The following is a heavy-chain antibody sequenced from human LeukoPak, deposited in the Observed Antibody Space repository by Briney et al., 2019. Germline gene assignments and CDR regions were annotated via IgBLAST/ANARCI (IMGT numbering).Heavy chain of an antibody. Sequence: GGSLRLSCAASGFTVSSNYMSWVRQAPGKGLEWVSAISGSGGSTYYADSVKGRFTISRDNSKNTLYLQMNSLGAEDTAVYYCAKGPNAPTYYYYYMDVWGKGTTVTVSS. J-gene: IGHJ6*03. CDR2: ISGSGGST. D-gene: IGHD2-2*01. V-gene: IGHV3-23*01. CDR3: AKGPNAPTYYYYYMDV. CDR1: GFTVSSNY.